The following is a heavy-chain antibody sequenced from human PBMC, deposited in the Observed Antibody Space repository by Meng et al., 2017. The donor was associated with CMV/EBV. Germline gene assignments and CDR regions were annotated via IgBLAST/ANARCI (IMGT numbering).Heavy chain of an antibody. CDR1: GYTFPSYE. J-gene: IGHJ6*02. D-gene: IGHD2-2*02. CDR2: MNPDSGNT. V-gene: IGHV1-8*03. CDR3: ARGGDCSSTSCYMEKWFFPLQQVDDMDD. Sequence: ASVPVSCKASGYTFPSYEINWLRQATGQGLEWMGWMNPDSGNTGDAQKFQGRVTITRNTSISTDYMELSSLRSEDTAVYCCARGGDCSSTSCYMEKWFFPLQQVDDMDDWGQGTTVTVSS.